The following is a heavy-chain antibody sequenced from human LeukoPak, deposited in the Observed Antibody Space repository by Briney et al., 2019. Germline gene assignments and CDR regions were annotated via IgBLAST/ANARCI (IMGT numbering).Heavy chain of an antibody. CDR1: GYSISSGYY. CDR2: IYHSGST. CDR3: ARDVKEDSSGYYLPAYFDY. Sequence: SETLSLTCAVSGYSISSGYYWGWIRQPPGKGLEWIGSIYHSGSTYYNPSLKSRVTISVDTSKNQFSLKLSSATAADTAVYYCARDVKEDSSGYYLPAYFDYWGQGTLVTVSP. V-gene: IGHV4-38-2*02. J-gene: IGHJ4*02. D-gene: IGHD3-22*01.